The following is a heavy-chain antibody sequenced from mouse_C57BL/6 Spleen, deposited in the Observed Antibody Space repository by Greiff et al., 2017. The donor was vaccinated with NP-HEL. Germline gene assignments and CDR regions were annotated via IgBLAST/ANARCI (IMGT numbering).Heavy chain of an antibody. V-gene: IGHV1-82*01. CDR2: IYPGDGDT. D-gene: IGHD3-2*02. CDR1: GYAFSSSW. Sequence: VKLQQSGPELVKPGASVKISCKASGYAFSSSWMNWVKQRPGKGLEWIGRIYPGDGDTNYNGKFKGKATLTADKSSSTAYMQLSSLTSEDSAVYFCAEGYPAMDYWGQGTSVTVSS. CDR3: AEGYPAMDY. J-gene: IGHJ4*01.